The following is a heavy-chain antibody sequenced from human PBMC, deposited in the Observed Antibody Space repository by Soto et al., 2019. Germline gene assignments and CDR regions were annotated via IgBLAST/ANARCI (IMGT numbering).Heavy chain of an antibody. CDR2: IGAGGSGT. V-gene: IGHV3-23*01. CDR3: AKGPEQLVHGVFDY. Sequence: EVQLLESGGGLVQPGGSLRLSCAASGFTFSSYAMSWVRQAPGKGLEWVSGIGAGGSGTYYADSVKGRFTISRDNSKNTLYLQMIRLRAEDTAVYYCAKGPEQLVHGVFDYWGQGALVTVSS. D-gene: IGHD6-6*01. CDR1: GFTFSSYA. J-gene: IGHJ4*02.